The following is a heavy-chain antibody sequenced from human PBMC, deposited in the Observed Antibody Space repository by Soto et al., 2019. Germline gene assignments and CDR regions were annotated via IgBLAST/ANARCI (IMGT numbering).Heavy chain of an antibody. CDR2: ISDSSTYI. CDR1: GFIFSSYS. V-gene: IGHV3-21*01. D-gene: IGHD6-19*01. Sequence: GGSLRLSCAASGFIFSSYSMNWVRQAPGKGLEWVSVISDSSTYINDADSVKGRFTISRDNTRNSLYLQMNSLRAEDTAVYYCVVAGSKRQFQHWGQGALVTVSS. CDR3: VVAGSKRQFQH. J-gene: IGHJ1*01.